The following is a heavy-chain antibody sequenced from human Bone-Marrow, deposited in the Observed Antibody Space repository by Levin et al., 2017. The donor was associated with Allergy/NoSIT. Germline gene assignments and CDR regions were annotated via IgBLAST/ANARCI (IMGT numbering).Heavy chain of an antibody. CDR2: IKQDGSEK. CDR1: GFTFSSYW. D-gene: IGHD2-2*01. V-gene: IGHV3-7*03. Sequence: GGSLRLSCAASGFTFSSYWMSWVRQAPGKGLEWVANIKQDGSEKYYVDSVKGRFTISRDNAKNSLYLQMNSLRAEDTAVYYCARDSEVGDCSSTSCSEHDRRRFDYWGQGTLVTVSS. J-gene: IGHJ4*02. CDR3: ARDSEVGDCSSTSCSEHDRRRFDY.